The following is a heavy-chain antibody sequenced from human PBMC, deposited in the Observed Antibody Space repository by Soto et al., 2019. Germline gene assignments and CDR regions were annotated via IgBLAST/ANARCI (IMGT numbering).Heavy chain of an antibody. D-gene: IGHD4-17*01. J-gene: IGHJ3*02. CDR3: ARTDRYYYRGDYGFDI. V-gene: IGHV1-3*01. Sequence: ASVKVSCKASGYTFTSYAMHWVRQAPGQRLEWMGWINAGNGNTKYSQKFQGRVNITRDTSASTAYMELSSLRSEDTAVYYCARTDRYYYRGDYGFDIWGQGTMVTVSS. CDR1: GYTFTSYA. CDR2: INAGNGNT.